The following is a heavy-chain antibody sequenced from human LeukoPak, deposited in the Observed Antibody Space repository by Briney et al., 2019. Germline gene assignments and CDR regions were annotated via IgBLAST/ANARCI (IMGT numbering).Heavy chain of an antibody. D-gene: IGHD1-26*01. V-gene: IGHV3-30*02. Sequence: GGSLRLSCAASGFTFSSYGMHWVRQAPGKGLEWVAFIRYDGSNKYYADSVKGRFTISRDNSKNTLYLQMNSLRAEDTAVYYCASLRERSYYARGFDYWGQGTLVTVSS. CDR1: GFTFSSYG. CDR3: ASLRERSYYARGFDY. J-gene: IGHJ4*02. CDR2: IRYDGSNK.